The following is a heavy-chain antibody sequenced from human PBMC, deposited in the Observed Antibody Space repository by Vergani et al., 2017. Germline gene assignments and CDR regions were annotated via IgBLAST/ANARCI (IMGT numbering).Heavy chain of an antibody. J-gene: IGHJ3*02. CDR3: ARGRSSCQREEGWGI. V-gene: IGHV3-21*01. Sequence: EVQLVESGGGLVKPGGSLRLSCAASGFIFSDYNMNWVRQAPGKGLEWVSSIDPSSSYIYWADSVKGRFTISRDNAGNSLYLQMNSLRAEDTAVYYCARGRSSCQREEGWGIWGQGTLVSVSS. D-gene: IGHD3-10*01. CDR2: IDPSSSYI. CDR1: GFIFSDYN.